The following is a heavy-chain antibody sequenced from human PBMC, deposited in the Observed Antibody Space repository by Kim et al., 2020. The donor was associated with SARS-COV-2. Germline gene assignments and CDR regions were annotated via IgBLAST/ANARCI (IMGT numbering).Heavy chain of an antibody. D-gene: IGHD1-7*01. CDR3: ARDRPGTTPFDY. Sequence: AYAVSVKSRITINPDTSKNQFSLQLNSVTPEDTAVYYCARDRPGTTPFDYWGQGTLVTVSS. V-gene: IGHV6-1*01. J-gene: IGHJ4*02.